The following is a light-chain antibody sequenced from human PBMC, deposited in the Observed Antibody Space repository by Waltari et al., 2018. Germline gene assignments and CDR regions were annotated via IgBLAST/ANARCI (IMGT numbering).Light chain of an antibody. V-gene: IGKV4-1*01. J-gene: IGKJ4*01. Sequence: VMTQTPLALSVTPGQPASISCKSSQSVLYGTNNKNYLGWYQQKPGQPPKFLIYWASTRESGVPDRFSGSGSGTDFTLTISSLQAEDVAVYYCQQYYITPLTFGGGTKVEIK. CDR1: QSVLYGTNNKNY. CDR2: WAS. CDR3: QQYYITPLT.